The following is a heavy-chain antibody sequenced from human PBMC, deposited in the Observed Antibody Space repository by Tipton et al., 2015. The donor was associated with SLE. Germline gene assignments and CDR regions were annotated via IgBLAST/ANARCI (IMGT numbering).Heavy chain of an antibody. CDR1: GFTFSSYS. D-gene: IGHD6-19*01. Sequence: SLRLSCAASGFTFSSYSMNWVRQAPGKGLEWVSSISSSSSYIYYADSVKGRFTISRDNAKNSLYLQMNSLRAEDTAVYYCARHLGSGWYGVGYWGQGTLVTVSS. J-gene: IGHJ4*02. CDR3: ARHLGSGWYGVGY. V-gene: IGHV3-21*01. CDR2: ISSSSSYI.